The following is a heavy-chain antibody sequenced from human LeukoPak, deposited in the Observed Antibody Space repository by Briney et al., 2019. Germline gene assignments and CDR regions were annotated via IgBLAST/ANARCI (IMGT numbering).Heavy chain of an antibody. J-gene: IGHJ6*03. V-gene: IGHV3-23*01. CDR1: GFTFSSYV. D-gene: IGHD2-2*01. Sequence: GGSLRLPCAASGFTFSSYVMNWVRQAPGKGLEWVSGISASGGIKDYTDSMKGRFTISRDSSKNTLYLQMNSLRAEDTAVYYCAKDPNTPYCSSTSCFDYYYYYMDVWGKGTTVTVSS. CDR3: AKDPNTPYCSSTSCFDYYYYYMDV. CDR2: ISASGGIK.